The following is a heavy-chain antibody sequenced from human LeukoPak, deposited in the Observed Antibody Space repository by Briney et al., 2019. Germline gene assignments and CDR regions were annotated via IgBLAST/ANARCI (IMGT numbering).Heavy chain of an antibody. Sequence: PETLSLTCTVSGASISSTNYYWGWIRQPPGKGLEWIGSINYSGNTYHNASLKSRVTISVDTSRNQLSLRLNSVTAADTAVYYCARLRLLGQYCTRTSCLESFDIWGQGTMVTVSS. V-gene: IGHV4-39*01. J-gene: IGHJ3*02. D-gene: IGHD2-2*01. CDR2: INYSGNT. CDR3: ARLRLLGQYCTRTSCLESFDI. CDR1: GASISSTNYY.